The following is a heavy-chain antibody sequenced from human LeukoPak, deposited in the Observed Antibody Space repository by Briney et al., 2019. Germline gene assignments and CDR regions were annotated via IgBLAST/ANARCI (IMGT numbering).Heavy chain of an antibody. V-gene: IGHV3-48*03. CDR2: ISSSSSTI. CDR3: ARVPTDY. J-gene: IGHJ4*02. D-gene: IGHD4-17*01. Sequence: GGSLRLSCAASGFTFSSYEMNWVRQAPGKGLEWVSYISSSSSTIYYADSVKGRFTISRDNAKNSLYLQMNSLRAEDTAVYYCARVPTDYWGQGTLVTVSS. CDR1: GFTFSSYE.